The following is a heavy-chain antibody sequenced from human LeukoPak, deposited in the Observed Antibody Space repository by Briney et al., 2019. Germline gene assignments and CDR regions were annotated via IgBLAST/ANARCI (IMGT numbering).Heavy chain of an antibody. V-gene: IGHV5-51*01. CDR1: GYSFTSYW. D-gene: IGHD3-10*01. CDR2: IYPGDSDT. J-gene: IGHJ4*02. Sequence: GESLKIPCKGSGYSFTSYWIGWVRQMPGKGLEWMGIIYPGDSDTRYSPSFQGQVTISADKSISTAYLQWSSLKASDTAMYYCAYSGTYYNPPFQYWGQGTLVTVSS. CDR3: AYSGTYYNPPFQY.